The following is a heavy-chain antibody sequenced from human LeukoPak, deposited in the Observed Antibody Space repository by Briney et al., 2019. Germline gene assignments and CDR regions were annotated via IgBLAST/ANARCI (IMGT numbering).Heavy chain of an antibody. V-gene: IGHV4-39*07. CDR1: GXSIRSXYYY. J-gene: IGHJ5*02. D-gene: IGHD3-16*02. Sequence: XTLSLXXXXSGXSIRSXYYYWGWIRQPPGKGLEWIGSIYDSGSTYYNPSLKSRVTISVDTSKNQFSLKLSSVTAADTAVYYCARVPYYDYVWGSYRRNWFDPWGQGTLVTVPS. CDR3: ARVPYYDYVWGSYRRNWFDP. CDR2: IYDSGST.